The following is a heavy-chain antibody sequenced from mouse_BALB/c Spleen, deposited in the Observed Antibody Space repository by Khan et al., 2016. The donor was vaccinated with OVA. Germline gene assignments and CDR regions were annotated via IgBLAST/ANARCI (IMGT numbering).Heavy chain of an antibody. CDR1: GYTFTSYT. J-gene: IGHJ3*01. CDR3: VGDGAYHRNDGWFAY. Sequence: QVQLQQSGAELARPGASVKMSCKASGYTFTSYTIHWIKKRPGQGLEWIGYINPGNGYTNYNQKFKDRATLTTDKSSTTAYLQLSSLTSDDSAVYNCVGDGAYHRNDGWFAYWGQGTLVTVSA. V-gene: IGHV1-4*01. CDR2: INPGNGYT. D-gene: IGHD2-14*01.